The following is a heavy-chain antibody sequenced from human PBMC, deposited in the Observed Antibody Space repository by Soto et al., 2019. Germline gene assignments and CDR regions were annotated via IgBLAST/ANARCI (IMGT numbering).Heavy chain of an antibody. V-gene: IGHV3-23*01. D-gene: IGHD3-9*01. CDR1: GFTFSSYA. CDR3: AKASDWLLDY. J-gene: IGHJ4*02. Sequence: PGGSLRLSCAASGFTFSSYAMSWVRQAPGKGLEWVSTISGSGGSTYYADSVKGRFTISRDNSKNTVFLQMNSLRAEDTAVYYCAKASDWLLDYWGQGTLVTVSS. CDR2: ISGSGGST.